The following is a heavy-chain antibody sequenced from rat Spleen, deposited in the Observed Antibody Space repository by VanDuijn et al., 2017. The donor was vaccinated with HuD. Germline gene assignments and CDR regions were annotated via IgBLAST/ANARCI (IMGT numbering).Heavy chain of an antibody. Sequence: EVQLVESGGGLVQPGRSLKLSCAASGFTFSDYKMPWVRQAPKKVWEWVAPITPGGDNSYYRDSVKGRFTISRDNAKSTLYLQMDSLRSEDTATYYCARNYGGYGVMDAWGQGASVTVSS. CDR1: GFTFSDYK. CDR3: ARNYGGYGVMDA. J-gene: IGHJ4*01. V-gene: IGHV5-25*01. D-gene: IGHD1-11*01. CDR2: ITPGGDNS.